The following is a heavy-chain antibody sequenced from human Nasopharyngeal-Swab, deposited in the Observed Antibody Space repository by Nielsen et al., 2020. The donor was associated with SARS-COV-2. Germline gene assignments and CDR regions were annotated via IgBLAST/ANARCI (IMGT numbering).Heavy chain of an antibody. V-gene: IGHV3-21*01. CDR3: ARNPSPPYSSGWFDY. CDR2: ISSSSSYI. J-gene: IGHJ5*01. CDR1: GFTFSSYS. D-gene: IGHD6-19*01. Sequence: GKSLKISCAASGFTFSSYSMNWVRQAPGKGLEWVSSISSSSSYIYYADSVKGRFTISRDNAKNSLYLQMNSLRAEDTAVYYCARNPSPPYSSGWFDYWGQGTLVTVSS.